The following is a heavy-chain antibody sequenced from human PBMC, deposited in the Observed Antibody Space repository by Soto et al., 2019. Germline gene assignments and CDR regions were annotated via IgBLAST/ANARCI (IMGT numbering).Heavy chain of an antibody. V-gene: IGHV1-18*01. CDR1: GYAFSGYG. D-gene: IGHD6-19*01. J-gene: IGHJ4*02. CDR3: AREVAVAGMKFDY. Sequence: SVNGYWKAAGYAFSGYGISWGRQAPGQGLEWMGWISAYNGNTNYAQKLQGRVTMTTDTSTSTAYMELRSLRSDDTAVYYCAREVAVAGMKFDYWGQGTLVTVSS. CDR2: ISAYNGNT.